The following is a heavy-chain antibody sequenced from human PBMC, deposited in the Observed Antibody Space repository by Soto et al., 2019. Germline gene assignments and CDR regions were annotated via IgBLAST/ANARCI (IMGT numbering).Heavy chain of an antibody. CDR3: ARVDTQYYDFWSGSGWFDP. V-gene: IGHV3-21*01. CDR2: ISSSSSYI. J-gene: IGHJ5*02. CDR1: GFTFSSYS. D-gene: IGHD3-3*01. Sequence: GGSLRLSCAASGFTFSSYSMNWVRQAPGKGLEWVSSISSSSSYIYYADSVKGRFTISRDNAKNSLYLQMNSLRAEDTAVYYCARVDTQYYDFWSGSGWFDPWGQGTLVTVSS.